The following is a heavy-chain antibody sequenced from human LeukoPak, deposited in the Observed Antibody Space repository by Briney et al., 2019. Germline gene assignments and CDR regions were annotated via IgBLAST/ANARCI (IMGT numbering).Heavy chain of an antibody. J-gene: IGHJ5*02. Sequence: GASVKVSCKASGGTFSSYAISWVRQAPGQGLEWMGRIIPILGIANYAQKFQGRVTITADKSTSTAYMELSSLRSEDTAVYYCARDSLVWPYAQTRGGWFDPWGQGTLVTVSS. CDR3: ARDSLVWPYAQTRGGWFDP. CDR2: IIPILGIA. D-gene: IGHD2-2*01. CDR1: GGTFSSYA. V-gene: IGHV1-69*04.